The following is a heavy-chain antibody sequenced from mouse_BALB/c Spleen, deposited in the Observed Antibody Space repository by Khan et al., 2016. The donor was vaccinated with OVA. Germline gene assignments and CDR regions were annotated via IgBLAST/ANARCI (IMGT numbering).Heavy chain of an antibody. CDR3: ADHLTGSFAY. Sequence: EVELVESGGDLVKHGGSMKIYCAESGFTFSSYSMFWVRQTPDKRLEWVASISSGGDYTYYPDSVNGRFTISRDNAKNTLYLQMSDLKSEDTAMYYCADHLTGSFAYWGQGTLVTVSA. CDR2: ISSGGDYT. CDR1: GFTFSSYS. V-gene: IGHV5-6*01. D-gene: IGHD4-1*01. J-gene: IGHJ3*01.